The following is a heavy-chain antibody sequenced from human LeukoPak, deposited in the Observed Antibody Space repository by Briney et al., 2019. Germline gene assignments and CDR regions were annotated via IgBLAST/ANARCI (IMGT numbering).Heavy chain of an antibody. Sequence: SVKVSCKTSGDTFSSYAISWVRQAPGQGLEWMGRIIPILGIADYPQKFQGRVTITADTSTVTAYMELNRLRSEDTAVYYCARNAGQMGHFDYWGQGTLVTVSS. CDR1: GDTFSSYA. V-gene: IGHV1-69*04. CDR3: ARNAGQMGHFDY. CDR2: IIPILGIA. D-gene: IGHD1-14*01. J-gene: IGHJ4*02.